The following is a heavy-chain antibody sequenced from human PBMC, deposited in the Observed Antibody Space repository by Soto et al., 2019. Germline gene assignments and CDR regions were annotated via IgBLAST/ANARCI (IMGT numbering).Heavy chain of an antibody. CDR2: IWYDGSNK. CDR1: GFTFSSYG. Sequence: PGGSLRLSCAASGFTFSSYGMHWVRQATGKGLEWVAVIWYDGSNKYYADSVKGRFTISRDNSKNTLYLQMNSLRAEDTAVYYYARVKGSRWYPYYGDWRQGTPAPVS. CDR3: ARVKGSRWYPYYGD. V-gene: IGHV3-33*01. J-gene: IGHJ4*02. D-gene: IGHD6-19*01.